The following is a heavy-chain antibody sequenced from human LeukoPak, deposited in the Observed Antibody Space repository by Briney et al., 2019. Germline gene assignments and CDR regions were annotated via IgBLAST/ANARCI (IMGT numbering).Heavy chain of an antibody. CDR1: GGSISSYY. D-gene: IGHD3-9*01. Sequence: SETLSLTCTVSGGSISSYYWSWIRQPPGKGLEGIGYIYYSGSTNDNPSLKSRVTISVDTSKNQFSLKLSSVTAADTAVYYCARGHLDILTGYYSEYYFDYWGQGTLVTVSS. J-gene: IGHJ4*02. V-gene: IGHV4-59*01. CDR3: ARGHLDILTGYYSEYYFDY. CDR2: IYYSGST.